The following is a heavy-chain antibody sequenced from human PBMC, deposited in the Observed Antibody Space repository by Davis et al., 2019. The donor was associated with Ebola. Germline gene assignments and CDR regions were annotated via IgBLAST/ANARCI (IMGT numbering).Heavy chain of an antibody. V-gene: IGHV3-74*03. Sequence: HTGGSLLSCAASGFTFSTHWMHWVRQAPGRGLVWVSRINGGGTMTTYADSVKGRFTISRDNAKNTLYLQMNNLRAEDTAVYYCARGIGEDWGQGTLVTVSA. J-gene: IGHJ4*02. CDR3: ARGIGED. CDR2: INGGGTMT. CDR1: GFTFSTHW. D-gene: IGHD2-21*01.